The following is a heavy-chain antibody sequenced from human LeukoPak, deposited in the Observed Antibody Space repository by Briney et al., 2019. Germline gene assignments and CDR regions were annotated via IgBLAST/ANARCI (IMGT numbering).Heavy chain of an antibody. Sequence: SGGSLRLSCAASGFTFSSYGMHWVRQAPGKGLEWVAVISYDGSNKYYADSVKGRFTISRDNSKNTLYLQMNSLRAEDTAVYYCAKDRSPRYSYFDYWGQGTLVTVSS. CDR3: AKDRSPRYSYFDY. V-gene: IGHV3-30*18. J-gene: IGHJ4*02. CDR2: ISYDGSNK. CDR1: GFTFSSYG. D-gene: IGHD4-11*01.